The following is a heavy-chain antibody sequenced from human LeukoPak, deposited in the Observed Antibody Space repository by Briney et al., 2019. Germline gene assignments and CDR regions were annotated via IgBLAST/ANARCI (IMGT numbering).Heavy chain of an antibody. J-gene: IGHJ5*02. CDR1: GYTLTSYY. CDR2: INPSGGST. CDR3: ARDTPYLYIAVAGFDP. D-gene: IGHD6-19*01. Sequence: GASVKVSCKASGYTLTSYYMHWVRQAPGQGLEWMGIINPSGGSTNYAQKFQGRVTMTRDMSTRTVYMELSSLRFEDTAVYYCARDTPYLYIAVAGFDPWGQGTLVTVSS. V-gene: IGHV1-46*01.